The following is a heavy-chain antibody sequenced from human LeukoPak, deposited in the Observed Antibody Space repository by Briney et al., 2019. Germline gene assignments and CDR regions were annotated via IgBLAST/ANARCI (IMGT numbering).Heavy chain of an antibody. V-gene: IGHV3-21*01. CDR3: ARDHCSGGSCYNTY. Sequence: TGGSLRLSCGASGFTFSSYSMNWVRQAPGKGLEWISSISSSSSYIYYADSVKGRFTISRDNAKNSLYLQMNSLRAGDTAVYYCARDHCSGGSCYNTYWGQGTLVAVSS. D-gene: IGHD2-15*01. CDR1: GFTFSSYS. J-gene: IGHJ4*02. CDR2: ISSSSSYI.